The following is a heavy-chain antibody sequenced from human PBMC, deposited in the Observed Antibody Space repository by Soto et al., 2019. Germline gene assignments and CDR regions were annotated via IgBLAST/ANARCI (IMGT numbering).Heavy chain of an antibody. D-gene: IGHD1-26*01. J-gene: IGHJ4*02. CDR3: ASNVGLNY. CDR2: ISGSGTSSI. Sequence: QVQLVQSGGGLVKPGGSLRLSCTASGLIFSYSYMSWIRQAPGKGLEWVSYISGSGTSSIHYADSVKGRFTISRDNAKISRYLQMENLSPDDTAVYYCASNVGLNYWGQGTLVIVSS. V-gene: IGHV3-11*01. CDR1: GLIFSYSY.